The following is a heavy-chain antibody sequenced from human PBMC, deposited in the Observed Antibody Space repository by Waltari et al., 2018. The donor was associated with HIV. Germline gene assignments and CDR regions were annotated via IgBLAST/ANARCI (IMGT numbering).Heavy chain of an antibody. Sequence: EVQLVQSGAEVKKPGESLTISCKGSGYSFPSYWIGWVRQMPGKGREWMGIIYPCDSDTRDSPSFQGQVTISADKSISTAYLQWSSLKASDTAMYYCARRKGYCSGGSCYPLYFDYWGQGTLVTVSS. CDR1: GYSFPSYW. J-gene: IGHJ4*02. V-gene: IGHV5-51*01. D-gene: IGHD2-15*01. CDR2: IYPCDSDT. CDR3: ARRKGYCSGGSCYPLYFDY.